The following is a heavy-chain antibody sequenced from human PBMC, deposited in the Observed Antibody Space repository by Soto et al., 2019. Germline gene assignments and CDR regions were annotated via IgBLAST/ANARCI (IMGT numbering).Heavy chain of an antibody. V-gene: IGHV5-51*01. Sequence: GESLKISCKGSGYNFAGYWIAWVRQMPGKGLELMGIIYPSDSDTRYRPSFKGKVTISADKSISSAYLQWSSLRASDTAMYYCARGGVSTRTFDYWGQGTPVTVSS. CDR3: ARGGVSTRTFDY. D-gene: IGHD3-3*01. CDR1: GYNFAGYW. CDR2: IYPSDSDT. J-gene: IGHJ4*02.